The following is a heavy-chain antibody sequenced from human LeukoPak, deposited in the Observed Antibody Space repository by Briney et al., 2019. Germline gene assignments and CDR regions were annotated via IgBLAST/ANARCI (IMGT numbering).Heavy chain of an antibody. Sequence: PGGSLRLSCAASGFTFSSYAMSWVRQAPGKGLEWVSAISGSGGSTYYADSVKGRFTISRDNSKNTLYLQMNSLRAEDTAVYYCAKDTQQYLVGTGLDYWGQGTLVTVSS. CDR1: GFTFSSYA. CDR3: AKDTQQYLVGTGLDY. CDR2: ISGSGGST. V-gene: IGHV3-23*01. J-gene: IGHJ4*02. D-gene: IGHD6-13*01.